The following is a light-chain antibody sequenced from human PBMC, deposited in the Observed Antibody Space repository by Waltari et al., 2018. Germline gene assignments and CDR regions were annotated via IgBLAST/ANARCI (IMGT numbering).Light chain of an antibody. CDR2: GAS. V-gene: IGKV3-20*01. CDR3: QQYDISPLT. CDR1: QTVRTTS. Sequence: CRASQTVRTTSVAWYQQKPGQAPPLLIYGASSRATGIPDRFSGSGSGTDFSLTISSLEPEDFAVYYCQQYDISPLTFGGGTKVEIK. J-gene: IGKJ4*01.